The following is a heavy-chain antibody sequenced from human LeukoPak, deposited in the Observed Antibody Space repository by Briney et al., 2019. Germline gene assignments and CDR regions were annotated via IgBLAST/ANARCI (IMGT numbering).Heavy chain of an antibody. D-gene: IGHD1-26*01. CDR2: ITWDGGST. CDR1: GFTFDDYA. V-gene: IGHV3-43D*03. CDR3: AKGVVGATTLPLYMDV. Sequence: GGSLRLSCAASGFTFDDYAMHWVRQAPGKGLEWVSLITWDGGSTYYADSVKGRFTISRDNSKNSLYLQMNSLRAEDTALYYCAKGVVGATTLPLYMDVWGKGTTVTVSS. J-gene: IGHJ6*03.